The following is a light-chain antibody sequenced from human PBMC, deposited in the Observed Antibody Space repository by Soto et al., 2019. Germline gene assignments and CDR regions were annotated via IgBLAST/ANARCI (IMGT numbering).Light chain of an antibody. CDR3: QQFNNWPRT. CDR1: QSVGTK. CDR2: GAS. J-gene: IGKJ1*01. V-gene: IGKV3-15*01. Sequence: IVMTQSPATLSVSPGERANLSCRASQSVGTKLAWYQQTPGQAPRLLIYGASNRATGIPARFSGSGSGTEFTLTISSLQSEDFAVYYCQQFNNWPRTFGQGTKVDVK.